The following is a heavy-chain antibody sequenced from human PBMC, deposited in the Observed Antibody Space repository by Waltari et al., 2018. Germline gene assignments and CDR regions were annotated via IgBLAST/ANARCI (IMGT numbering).Heavy chain of an antibody. CDR3: TRVTAAGTGAFDI. Sequence: EVQLVESGGGLVQPGRSLRLSCTASGFTFGDYAMSWFRQAPGKGLEWVGFIRSKAYGGTTEYAASVKGRFTISRDDSKSIAYLQMNSLKTEDTAVYYCTRVTAAGTGAFDIWGQGTMVTVSS. CDR2: IRSKAYGGTT. J-gene: IGHJ3*02. D-gene: IGHD6-13*01. CDR1: GFTFGDYA. V-gene: IGHV3-49*03.